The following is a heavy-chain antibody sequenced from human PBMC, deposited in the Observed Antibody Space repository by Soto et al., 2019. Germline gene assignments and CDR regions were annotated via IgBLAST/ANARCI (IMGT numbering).Heavy chain of an antibody. CDR2: IYHSGST. D-gene: IGHD3-16*01. J-gene: IGHJ5*02. V-gene: IGHV4-38-2*01. CDR3: ARVYRDLLRVDP. Sequence: SETLSLTCAVSGYSISSGYYWGWIRQPPGKGLEWIGSIYHSGSTYYNPSLKSRVTISVDTSKNQFSLKLSSVTAADTAVYYCARVYRDLLRVDPWGQGTLVTVSS. CDR1: GYSISSGYY.